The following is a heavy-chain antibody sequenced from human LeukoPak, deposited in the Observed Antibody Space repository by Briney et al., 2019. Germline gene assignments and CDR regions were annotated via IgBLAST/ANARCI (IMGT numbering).Heavy chain of an antibody. D-gene: IGHD1-14*01. Sequence: GGSLRLSCAASGFTFSYAMTWVRQAPGKGLEWVANIKDDGSEKYSVDSVKGRFTISRDNAKNLLYLQMSSLRAEDTAVYYRARARIDYWGQGTLVTVSS. V-gene: IGHV3-7*04. CDR3: ARARIDY. J-gene: IGHJ4*02. CDR1: GFTFSYA. CDR2: IKDDGSEK.